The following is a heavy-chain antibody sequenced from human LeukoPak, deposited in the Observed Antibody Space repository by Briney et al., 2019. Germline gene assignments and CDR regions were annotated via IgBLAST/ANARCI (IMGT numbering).Heavy chain of an antibody. V-gene: IGHV3-30-3*01. J-gene: IGHJ4*02. CDR3: AKGGLWFGELFDYFDY. CDR2: ISYDGSNK. D-gene: IGHD3-10*01. CDR1: GFTFSSYA. Sequence: PGGSLRLSCAASGFTFSSYAMHWVRQAPGKGLEWVAVISYDGSNKYYADSVKGRFTISRDNSKNTLYLQMNSLRAEDTAVYYCAKGGLWFGELFDYFDYWGQGTLVTVSS.